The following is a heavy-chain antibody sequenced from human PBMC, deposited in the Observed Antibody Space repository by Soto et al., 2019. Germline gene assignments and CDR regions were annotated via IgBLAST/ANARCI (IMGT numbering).Heavy chain of an antibody. CDR3: MKDVTGDIGAEY. CDR2: IKTAGDTT. J-gene: IGHJ4*02. Sequence: PGRSLRLSCAASVFAFSNTIMSCVRQAPGKGLEWVSTIKTAGDTTFYADAVKGRFTTSRDDSKNTLYLQMHNLRAEDTATYYCMKDVTGDIGAEYWGQGTAVTVSS. V-gene: IGHV3-23*01. D-gene: IGHD2-21*02. CDR1: VFAFSNTI.